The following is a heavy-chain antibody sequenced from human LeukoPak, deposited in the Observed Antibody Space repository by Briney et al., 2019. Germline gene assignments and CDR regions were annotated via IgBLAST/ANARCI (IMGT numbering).Heavy chain of an antibody. D-gene: IGHD1-26*01. V-gene: IGHV3-48*01. CDR1: GFTFSIYT. Sequence: GGSLRLSCAASGFTFSIYTMNWVRQAPGKGLEWISYISTNSGTIWYADSVKGRFSISRDNAKNSLFLHMNSLRAEDTAVYYCVRDLTIVGVAQVHHWGQGTLVTVSS. J-gene: IGHJ5*02. CDR2: ISTNSGTI. CDR3: VRDLTIVGVAQVHH.